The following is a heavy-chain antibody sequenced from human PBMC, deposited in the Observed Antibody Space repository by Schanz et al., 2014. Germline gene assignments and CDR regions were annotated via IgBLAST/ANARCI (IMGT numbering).Heavy chain of an antibody. J-gene: IGHJ4*02. CDR3: ARDQSPYTNSSDVRYFDY. Sequence: QVQLVQSGAEVKKPGASVKVSCKASGYTLTGFGVSWVRQAPGQGREWMGWISAYSGNSKYAQKLQGRVTMTADTSTSTAYMDLRSLRSDDTAVYYCARDQSPYTNSSDVRYFDYWGQGSLVTVSS. V-gene: IGHV1-18*01. CDR1: GYTLTGFG. D-gene: IGHD6-6*01. CDR2: ISAYSGNS.